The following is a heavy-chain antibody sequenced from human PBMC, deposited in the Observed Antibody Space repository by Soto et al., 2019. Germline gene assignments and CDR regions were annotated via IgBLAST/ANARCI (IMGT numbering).Heavy chain of an antibody. J-gene: IGHJ4*02. D-gene: IGHD1-26*01. Sequence: PGGSLRLSCADSGFTFSNYGMHWVRQAPGKGLEWVAAISYDGSNKYYADSVEGRFTISRDNSKNTLYLQMNSLRAEDTAVYYCATGSVGSYSLDYWGQGTLVTVSS. CDR3: ATGSVGSYSLDY. CDR1: GFTFSNYG. CDR2: ISYDGSNK. V-gene: IGHV3-30*03.